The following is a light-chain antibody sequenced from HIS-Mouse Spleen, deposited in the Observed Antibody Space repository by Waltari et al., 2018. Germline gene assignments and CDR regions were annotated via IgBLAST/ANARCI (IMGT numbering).Light chain of an antibody. CDR2: QDS. Sequence: SYELTQTPSVSVSPGQTASITCSGDKLGAKYACWYQQKPGQSPVLVIYQDSKRPSGIPERFSGSNSGNTATLTISGTQAMDEADYYCQAWDSSTAVVFGGGTKLTVL. J-gene: IGLJ3*02. CDR3: QAWDSSTAVV. V-gene: IGLV3-1*01. CDR1: KLGAKY.